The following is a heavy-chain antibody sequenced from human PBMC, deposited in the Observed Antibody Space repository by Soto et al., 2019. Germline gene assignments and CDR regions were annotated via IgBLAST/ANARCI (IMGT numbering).Heavy chain of an antibody. V-gene: IGHV3-30*03. CDR2: ISYDGSNK. Sequence: QVQLVESGGGVVQPGRSLRLSCAASGFTFSSYGMHWVRQAPGKGLAWVAVISYDGSNKYYADSVKGRFTISRDNSKNTLYLXXNXXXXXXXXXXXXXXXXXXXXXXXXXQYYYGLDVWGQGTTVTVSS. CDR1: GFTFSSYG. CDR3: XXXXXXXXXXXXXQYYYGLDV. J-gene: IGHJ6*02.